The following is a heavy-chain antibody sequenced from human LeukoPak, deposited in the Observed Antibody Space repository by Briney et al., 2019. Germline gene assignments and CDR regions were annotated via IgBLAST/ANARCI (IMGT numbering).Heavy chain of an antibody. Sequence: PSETLSLTCAVYGGSFSGYYWSWIRQPPGKGLEWIGEINHSGSTNYNPSLKSRVTISVDTSKNQFSLKLSPVTAADTAVYYCARRHNVGFDYWGQGTLVTVSS. CDR1: GGSFSGYY. CDR3: ARRHNVGFDY. J-gene: IGHJ4*02. CDR2: INHSGST. V-gene: IGHV4-34*01. D-gene: IGHD1-14*01.